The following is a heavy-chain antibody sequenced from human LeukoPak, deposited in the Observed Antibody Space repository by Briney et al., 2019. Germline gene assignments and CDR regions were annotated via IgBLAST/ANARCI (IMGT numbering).Heavy chain of an antibody. D-gene: IGHD1-26*01. J-gene: IGHJ4*02. CDR2: ISGSGGST. CDR1: GFTFSSYG. V-gene: IGHV3-23*01. Sequence: PGGSLRLSCAASGFTFSSYGMSWVRQAPGKGLEWVSAISGSGGSTYYADSVKGRFTISRDNSKSTLYLQMNSLRAEDTAVYYCAKALVGAKGYFDYWGQGTLVTVSS. CDR3: AKALVGAKGYFDY.